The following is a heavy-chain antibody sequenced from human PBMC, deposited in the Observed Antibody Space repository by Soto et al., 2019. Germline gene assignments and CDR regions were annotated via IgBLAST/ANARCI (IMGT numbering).Heavy chain of an antibody. J-gene: IGHJ4*02. CDR1: GFTFSSYG. CDR3: AEDWGYCSSTSCYRDY. V-gene: IGHV3-30*18. D-gene: IGHD2-2*01. CDR2: ISYDGSNK. Sequence: QVQLVESGGGVVQPGRSLRLSCAASGFTFSSYGMHWVRQAPGKGLEWVAVISYDGSNKYYADSVKGRFTISRDNSKNTLYLQMNSLRAEDTAVYYCAEDWGYCSSTSCYRDYWGQGTLVTVSS.